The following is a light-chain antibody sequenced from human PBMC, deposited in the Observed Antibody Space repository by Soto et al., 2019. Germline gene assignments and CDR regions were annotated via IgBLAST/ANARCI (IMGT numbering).Light chain of an antibody. CDR2: LEGSGSY. CDR3: ETWDSNTRV. J-gene: IGLJ2*01. Sequence: QSVLTQSSSASASLGSSVKLTCTLSSGHRSYIIARHQQQPGRAPRYLMRLEGSGSYNKGSGVPDRFSGSSSGADRYLTISNLQFEDEADYYCETWDSNTRVFGGGTKVTVL. CDR1: SGHRSYI. V-gene: IGLV4-60*02.